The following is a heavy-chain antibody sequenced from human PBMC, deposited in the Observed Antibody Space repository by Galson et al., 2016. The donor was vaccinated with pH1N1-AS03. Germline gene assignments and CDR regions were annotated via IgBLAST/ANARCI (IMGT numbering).Heavy chain of an antibody. CDR2: IYTSGST. Sequence: ETLSLTCSVSNGSISRFYWYWIRQPAGKTLEWIGRIYTSGSTNYNPSLKSRVTMSVDASKNQFSLKMPSMTAADTGVYYCARSNGVDWTNRYYSYMDVWGKGTRVTVSS. CDR1: NGSISRFY. D-gene: IGHD3-9*01. J-gene: IGHJ6*03. V-gene: IGHV4-4*07. CDR3: ARSNGVDWTNRYYSYMDV.